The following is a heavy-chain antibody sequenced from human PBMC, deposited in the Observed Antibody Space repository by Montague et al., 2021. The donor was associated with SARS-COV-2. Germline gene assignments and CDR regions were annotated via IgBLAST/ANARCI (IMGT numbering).Heavy chain of an antibody. CDR3: ARQFGITWYASDA. CDR2: TYYRSTWYN. V-gene: IGHV6-1*01. D-gene: IGHD6-13*01. CDR1: GDSVSSNDAA. J-gene: IGHJ6*02. Sequence: CAISGDSVSSNDAAWNWIRQSPSRGLEWLGRTYYRSTWYNDYAVSVTGRITINPDTSKNQFSLQLNSVTPEDTAVYYCARQFGITWYASDAWGQGTTVTVSS.